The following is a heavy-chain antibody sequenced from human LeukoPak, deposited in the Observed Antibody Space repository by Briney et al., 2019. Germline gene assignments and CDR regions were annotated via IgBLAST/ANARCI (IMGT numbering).Heavy chain of an antibody. D-gene: IGHD3-22*01. CDR3: ARAPGYYDSSGSAFDI. CDR2: INHSGST. Sequence: PTETLSLTCAAYGGSFSGYYWSWIRQPPGKGLEWIGEINHSGSTNYNPSLKSRVTISVDTSMNQFSLKLSSVTAADTAVYYCARAPGYYDSSGSAFDIWGQGTMVTVSS. J-gene: IGHJ3*02. V-gene: IGHV4-34*01. CDR1: GGSFSGYY.